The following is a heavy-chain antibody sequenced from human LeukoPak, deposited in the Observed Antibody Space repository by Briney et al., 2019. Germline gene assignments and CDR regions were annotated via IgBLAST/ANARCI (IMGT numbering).Heavy chain of an antibody. J-gene: IGHJ4*02. CDR2: IYHSGST. Sequence: SETLSLTCTVSGGSISSGGYYWSWIRQPPGKGLEWIGYIYHSGSTYYNPSLKSRVTISVDRSKNQFSLKLSSVTAADTAVYYCARAGGRDIVVVPAATFDYWGQGTLVTVSS. D-gene: IGHD2-2*01. V-gene: IGHV4-30-2*01. CDR1: GGSISSGGYY. CDR3: ARAGGRDIVVVPAATFDY.